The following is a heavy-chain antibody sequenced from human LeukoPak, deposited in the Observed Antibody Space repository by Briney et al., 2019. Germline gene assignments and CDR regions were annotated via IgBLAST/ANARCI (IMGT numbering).Heavy chain of an antibody. D-gene: IGHD3-22*01. V-gene: IGHV3-30*09. CDR2: ISFDGSNK. Sequence: GGSLRLSCAASGFTFSSYAMHWVRQAPGKGLEWVAVISFDGSNKYYADSVKGRFAISRDNAKNTLYLQMNSLRPEDTAVYYCAREPRIIVVDYYFDYRGQGTLVTVSS. CDR1: GFTFSSYA. J-gene: IGHJ4*02. CDR3: AREPRIIVVDYYFDY.